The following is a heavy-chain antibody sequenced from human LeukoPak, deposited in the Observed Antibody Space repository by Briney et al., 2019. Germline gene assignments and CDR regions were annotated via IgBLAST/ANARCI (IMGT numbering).Heavy chain of an antibody. Sequence: GGSLRLSCAASGFTFSSYAMSWVRQAPGKGLEWVSAIVGSGGSTYYADSVKGRFTISRDNSKNTLYLQMNSLRAEDTAVYYCAKDQLKGYSSGWYALPGMDVWGQGTTVTVSS. V-gene: IGHV3-23*01. D-gene: IGHD6-19*01. J-gene: IGHJ6*02. CDR2: IVGSGGST. CDR1: GFTFSSYA. CDR3: AKDQLKGYSSGWYALPGMDV.